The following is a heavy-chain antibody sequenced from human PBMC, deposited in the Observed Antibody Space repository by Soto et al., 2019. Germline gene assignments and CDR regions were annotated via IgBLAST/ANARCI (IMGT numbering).Heavy chain of an antibody. CDR3: ARASVGPPGGGSWIMPFDY. D-gene: IGHD2-15*01. V-gene: IGHV4-4*07. Sequence: SEMLSLTCTVSGASMTKYYLSWIRQPAGKGLEWIGRIYTSGSTNYNPSLKSRVTMSIDTSNKHFSLSLKSVTAADTAVYYCARASVGPPGGGSWIMPFDYWGQGALVTVSS. CDR1: GASMTKYY. J-gene: IGHJ4*02. CDR2: IYTSGST.